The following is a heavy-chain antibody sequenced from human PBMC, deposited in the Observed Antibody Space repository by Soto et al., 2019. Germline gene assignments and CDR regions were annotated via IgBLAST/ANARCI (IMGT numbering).Heavy chain of an antibody. CDR3: ANMLSCTVGHFDT. D-gene: IGHD3-16*01. V-gene: IGHV2-5*02. CDR1: RRSLINSRAA. J-gene: IGHJ4*02. Sequence: GPTLVKPRQPLTPTCRYSRRSLINSRAAVGWIRQPPEKALECLGLICCDVDMRYNPCLKTRLTITKDPSTNQAVLPLNNQETVDSDTYYCANMLSCTVGHFDTWGQGTLVPVS. CDR2: ICCDVDM.